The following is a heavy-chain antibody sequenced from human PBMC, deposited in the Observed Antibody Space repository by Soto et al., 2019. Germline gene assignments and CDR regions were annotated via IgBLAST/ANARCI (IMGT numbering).Heavy chain of an antibody. CDR3: ANAPRDPAY. CDR2: IYYSGHA. Sequence: QVPLQESGPGLVKPSQTLSLTCTVSGGSLSSGGYYWSWIRQHPGKGLEWIGYIYYSGHAYYNPSLDTRVTIAVDTPKTQSSLKPGFVSAADTAVNYCANAPRDPAYWGQGTVVTVSS. J-gene: IGHJ4*02. V-gene: IGHV4-31*03. CDR1: GGSLSSGGYY.